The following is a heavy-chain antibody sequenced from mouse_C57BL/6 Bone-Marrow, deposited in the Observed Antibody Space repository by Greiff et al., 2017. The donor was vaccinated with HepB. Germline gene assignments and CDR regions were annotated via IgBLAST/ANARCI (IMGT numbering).Heavy chain of an antibody. V-gene: IGHV5-6*01. CDR1: GFTFSSYG. CDR2: ISSGGSYT. CDR3: TGPPHRTWFAY. Sequence: EVQGVESGGDLVKPGGSLKLSCAASGFTFSSYGMSWVRQTPDKRLEWVATISSGGSYTYYPDSVKGRFTISKDNAKNTQYLQMSSLKSDDTAMYCCTGPPHRTWFAYWGQGTLVTVSA. D-gene: IGHD2-14*01. J-gene: IGHJ3*01.